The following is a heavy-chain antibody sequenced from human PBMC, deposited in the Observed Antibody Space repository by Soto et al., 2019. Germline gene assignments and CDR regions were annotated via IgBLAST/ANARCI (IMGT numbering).Heavy chain of an antibody. D-gene: IGHD3-16*02. J-gene: IGHJ1*01. Sequence: GGSLRLSCAASGFPFSSYGMHWVRQAPGKGLEWVAVIWYDGSNKYYADSVKGRFTISRDNSKNTLYLQMNSLRAEDTAVYYCARGGSRLGELSSPFQHWGQGTLVTVSS. CDR3: ARGGSRLGELSSPFQH. CDR1: GFPFSSYG. V-gene: IGHV3-33*01. CDR2: IWYDGSNK.